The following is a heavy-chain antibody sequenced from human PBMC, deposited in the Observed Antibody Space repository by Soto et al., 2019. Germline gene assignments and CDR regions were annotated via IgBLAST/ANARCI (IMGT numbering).Heavy chain of an antibody. CDR1: GGSFSGYY. D-gene: IGHD3-3*01. Sequence: SETLSLTCAVYGGSFSGYYWSWIRQPPGKGLGWIGEINHSGSTNYNPSLKSRVTISVDTSKNQFSLKLSSVTAADTAVHYCHTYDFWSGYLDYWGQGTLVTVSS. CDR2: INHSGST. J-gene: IGHJ4*02. V-gene: IGHV4-34*01. CDR3: HTYDFWSGYLDY.